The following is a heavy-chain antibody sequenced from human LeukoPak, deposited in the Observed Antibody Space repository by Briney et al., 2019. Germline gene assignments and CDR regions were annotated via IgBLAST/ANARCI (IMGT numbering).Heavy chain of an antibody. CDR2: IKQDGSEK. D-gene: IGHD3-3*01. V-gene: IGHV3-7*01. J-gene: IGHJ6*03. CDR3: ARGPTYYDFWSGYYMFYYYMDV. Sequence: GGSLRLSCAASGFTFSSYWMSWVRQAPGKGLEWVANIKQDGSEKYYVDSVKGRFTISRDNAKNSLYLQMNSLRAEDTAVYYCARGPTYYDFWSGYYMFYYYMDVWGKGTTVTVSS. CDR1: GFTFSSYW.